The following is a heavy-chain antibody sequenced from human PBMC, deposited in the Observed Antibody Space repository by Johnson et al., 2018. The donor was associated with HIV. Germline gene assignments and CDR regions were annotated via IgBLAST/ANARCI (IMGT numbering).Heavy chain of an antibody. V-gene: IGHV3-11*04. Sequence: QMQLVESGGGLVKPGGSLRLSCAASGFTFSDYYMSWIRQAPGRGLEWVSYISSSGSTIYYADSVKGRFTISRDNAKNSLYLQMNSLRAEDTAVYYGARSWAYYYALTDAFDIWGQGTMFTVSS. CDR3: ARSWAYYYALTDAFDI. J-gene: IGHJ3*02. D-gene: IGHD3-10*01. CDR2: ISSSGSTI. CDR1: GFTFSDYY.